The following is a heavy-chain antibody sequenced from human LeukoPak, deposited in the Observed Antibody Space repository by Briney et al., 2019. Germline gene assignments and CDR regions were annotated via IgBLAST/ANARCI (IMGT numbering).Heavy chain of an antibody. V-gene: IGHV3-30*02. CDR1: GFTFSSYG. CDR2: IRYDGSNK. CDR3: AKDPREVVAATLDY. Sequence: GGSLRLSXAASGFTFSSYGMHWVRQAPGKGLEWVAFIRYDGSNKYYADSVKGRFTISRDNSKNTLYLQMNSLRAEDTAVYYCAKDPREVVAATLDYWGQGTLVTVSS. J-gene: IGHJ4*02. D-gene: IGHD2-15*01.